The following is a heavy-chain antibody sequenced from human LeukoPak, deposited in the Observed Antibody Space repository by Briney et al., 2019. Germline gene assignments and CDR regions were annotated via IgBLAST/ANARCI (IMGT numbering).Heavy chain of an antibody. Sequence: PGGSLRLSCAASGFTFSSYWMSWVRQAPGKGLEWVANIKQDGSEKYYVDSVKGRFTFSRDNAKNSLYLQMNSLRAEDTAVYYCARDDSTSWFDRCRRGALVTVSS. D-gene: IGHD2-2*01. CDR2: IKQDGSEK. V-gene: IGHV3-7*01. CDR3: ARDDSTSWFDR. J-gene: IGHJ5*02. CDR1: GFTFSSYW.